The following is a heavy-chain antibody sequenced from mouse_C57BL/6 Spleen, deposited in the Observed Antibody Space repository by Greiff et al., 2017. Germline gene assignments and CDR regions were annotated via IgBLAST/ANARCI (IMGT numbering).Heavy chain of an antibody. V-gene: IGHV5-17*01. CDR3: ARMRFAY. CDR2: ISSGSSTI. Sequence: EVKLVESGGGLVKPGGSLKLSCAASGFTSSDYGMHWVRQAPEKGLEWVAYISSGSSTIYYADTVKGRFTISRDNAKNTLFLQMTSLRSEDTAMYYCARMRFAYWGQGTLVTVSA. J-gene: IGHJ3*01. CDR1: GFTSSDYG.